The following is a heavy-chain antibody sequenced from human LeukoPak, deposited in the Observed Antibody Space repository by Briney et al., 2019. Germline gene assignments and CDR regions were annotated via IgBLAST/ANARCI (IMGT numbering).Heavy chain of an antibody. V-gene: IGHV3-30-3*01. J-gene: IGHJ4*02. CDR2: ISYDGSNK. Sequence: GRSLRLSCAASGFTFSSYAMHWVRQAPGKGLEWVAVISYDGSNKYYADSVKGRFTISRDNSKSTVYLQMNSLRAEDTAIYYCANYYDNIGYTFDYWGQGTLVTVSS. D-gene: IGHD3-22*01. CDR3: ANYYDNIGYTFDY. CDR1: GFTFSSYA.